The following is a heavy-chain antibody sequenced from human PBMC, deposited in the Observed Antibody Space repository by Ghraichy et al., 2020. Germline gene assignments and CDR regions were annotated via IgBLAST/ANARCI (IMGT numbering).Heavy chain of an antibody. CDR2: IYNSVST. D-gene: IGHD6-6*01. J-gene: IGHJ5*02. Sequence: PETLSLTCSVSGGSMSSYSDYWGWLRQPPGKGLEWIGSIYNSVSTHYNPSLRSRVTVSIDTSKDQFSLRLTSVTAADTAVYYCARNKTGSLSGWFDPWGQGSLVIVSS. CDR1: GGSMSSYSDY. V-gene: IGHV4-39*01. CDR3: ARNKTGSLSGWFDP.